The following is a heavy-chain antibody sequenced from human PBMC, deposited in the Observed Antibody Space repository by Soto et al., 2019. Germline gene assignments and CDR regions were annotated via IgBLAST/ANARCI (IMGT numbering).Heavy chain of an antibody. V-gene: IGHV4-34*01. CDR3: ARGGVAALPWGYYSYDMDV. Sequence: QVQLQQWGPGLLKPSETLSLTCAVYGGSFSGYYWSWIRQPPGKGLEWIGEINHSGGTNYNASLKSGITISKDTSKNQISLKLSSMTAADTAVYYCARGGVAALPWGYYSYDMDVWGRGTTVTVSS. CDR1: GGSFSGYY. D-gene: IGHD6-6*01. CDR2: INHSGGT. J-gene: IGHJ6*02.